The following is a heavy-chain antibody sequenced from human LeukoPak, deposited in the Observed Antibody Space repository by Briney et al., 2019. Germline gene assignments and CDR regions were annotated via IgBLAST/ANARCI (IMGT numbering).Heavy chain of an antibody. CDR1: GYTFTSYG. CDR2: ISAYNGNT. Sequence: GASVKVSCKASGYTFTSYGISWVRQAPGQGLEWMGWISAYNGNTNYAQKLQGRVTMTTDTSTSTAYMELRSLRSDDTAVYYCARGTGYCSSTSCFPFDPWGQGTLVTVSS. V-gene: IGHV1-18*01. D-gene: IGHD2-2*01. J-gene: IGHJ5*02. CDR3: ARGTGYCSSTSCFPFDP.